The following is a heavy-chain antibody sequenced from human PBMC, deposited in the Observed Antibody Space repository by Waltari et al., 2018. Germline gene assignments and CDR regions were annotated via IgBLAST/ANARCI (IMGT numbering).Heavy chain of an antibody. V-gene: IGHV3-9*01. CDR1: GFTFADYA. Sequence: EVQLVESGGGLVQPGRSLRLSCAASGFTFADYAMHWVRQAPGKGLEWVSGISAHSDSRGYADSVKGRFTISRDNAKNSLYLQMNALRPEDTALYYCAKTVSSAFSWNGGFDYWGQGTLLTVSS. J-gene: IGHJ4*02. CDR2: ISAHSDSR. CDR3: AKTVSSAFSWNGGFDY. D-gene: IGHD1-1*01.